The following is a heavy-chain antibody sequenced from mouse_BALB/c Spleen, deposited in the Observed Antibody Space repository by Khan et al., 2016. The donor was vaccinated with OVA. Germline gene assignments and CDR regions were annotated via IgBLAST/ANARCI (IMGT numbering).Heavy chain of an antibody. J-gene: IGHJ3*01. CDR3: ASHLTGSFAY. CDR2: INSDGDYT. V-gene: IGHV5-6*01. D-gene: IGHD4-1*01. Sequence: EVELVESGGDLVKPGGSLRLSCAASGFTFSTYGMSWVRQPPDKRLEWVATINSDGDYTYYPDTVKGRFTISRNNAENTLYLQMSSLQSEDTARYYCASHLTGSFAYWGQGTLVTVSA. CDR1: GFTFSTYG.